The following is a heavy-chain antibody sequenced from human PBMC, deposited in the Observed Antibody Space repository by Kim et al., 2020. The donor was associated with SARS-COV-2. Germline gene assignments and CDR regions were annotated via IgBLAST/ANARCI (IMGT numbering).Heavy chain of an antibody. D-gene: IGHD6-19*01. CDR1: GFTFSSYW. CDR2: IKQDGSEK. Sequence: GGSLRLSCAASGFTFSSYWMSWVRQAPGKGLEWVANIKQDGSEKYYVDSVKGRFTISRDNAKNSLYLQMNSLRAEDTAVYYCARDPVSQWLVPQFYYYYGMDVWGQGTTVTVSS. J-gene: IGHJ6*02. CDR3: ARDPVSQWLVPQFYYYYGMDV. V-gene: IGHV3-7*01.